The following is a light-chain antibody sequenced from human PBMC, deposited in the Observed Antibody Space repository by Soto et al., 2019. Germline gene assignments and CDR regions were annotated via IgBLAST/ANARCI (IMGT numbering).Light chain of an antibody. Sequence: DIQVTQSPSSVSAYVGARVTIICRASQDIAAYLAWYQHKPGRAPELMIHAASSLQSGVPSRFSGSGSGTDCTLTINSLQPGDVATYYCQQAYSFPITLGQGTRLEIK. J-gene: IGKJ5*01. CDR1: QDIAAY. CDR2: AAS. CDR3: QQAYSFPIT. V-gene: IGKV1D-12*01.